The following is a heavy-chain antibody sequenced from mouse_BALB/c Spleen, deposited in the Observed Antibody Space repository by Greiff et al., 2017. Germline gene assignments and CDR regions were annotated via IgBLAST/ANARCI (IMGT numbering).Heavy chain of an antibody. CDR2: INSNGGST. Sequence: EVNVVESGGGLVKLGGSLKLSCAASGFTFSSYYMSWVRQTPEKRLELVAAINSNGGSTYYPDTVKGRFTISRDNAKNTLYLQMSSLKSEDTALYYCARGDYDAMDYWGQGTSVTVSS. CDR3: ARGDYDAMDY. V-gene: IGHV5-6-2*01. CDR1: GFTFSSYY. J-gene: IGHJ4*01.